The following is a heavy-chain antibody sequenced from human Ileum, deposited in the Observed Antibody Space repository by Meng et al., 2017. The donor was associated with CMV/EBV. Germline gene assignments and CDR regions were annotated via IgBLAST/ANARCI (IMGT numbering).Heavy chain of an antibody. V-gene: IGHV3-23*03. Sequence: GESLKISCAASGFTFSSYGMNWVRQAPGKGLEWVSVIYDAGSTTYYADSVKGRFTISRDNSKNTLYLQMNSLRAEDTAVYYCAKGNTAMVTNYYYYSGMDVWGQGTTVTVSS. CDR2: IYDAGSTT. CDR1: GFTFSSYG. D-gene: IGHD5-18*01. J-gene: IGHJ6*02. CDR3: AKGNTAMVTNYYYYSGMDV.